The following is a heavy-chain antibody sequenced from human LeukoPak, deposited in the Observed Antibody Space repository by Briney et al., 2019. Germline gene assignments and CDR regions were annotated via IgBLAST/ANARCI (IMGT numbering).Heavy chain of an antibody. J-gene: IGHJ4*02. Sequence: GGSLRLSCVASGFTFTSYSMHWLRQAPRKGLEWLSIISFDAATEYYADSLQGRFTISRENYENTVYLQMSSLRVEDTAIYYCAKDEGYFSYFFDSWGQGTLVTVSS. CDR1: GFTFTSYS. CDR3: AKDEGYFSYFFDS. V-gene: IGHV3-30*18. D-gene: IGHD2/OR15-2a*01. CDR2: ISFDAATE.